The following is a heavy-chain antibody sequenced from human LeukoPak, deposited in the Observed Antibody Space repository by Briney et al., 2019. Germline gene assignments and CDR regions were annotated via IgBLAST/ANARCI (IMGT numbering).Heavy chain of an antibody. J-gene: IGHJ3*02. D-gene: IGHD4-17*01. CDR1: GFTFSSYS. CDR2: ISPSSSTI. CDR3: ARGPTTVTTRPFDI. V-gene: IGHV3-48*02. Sequence: GGSLRLSCVASGFTFSSYSMNWVGQAPGKGLDGVSYISPSSSTIYYADSVKGRFTISRDNAKNSLYLQMNSLRDEDTAVYYCARGPTTVTTRPFDIWGQGTMVTVSS.